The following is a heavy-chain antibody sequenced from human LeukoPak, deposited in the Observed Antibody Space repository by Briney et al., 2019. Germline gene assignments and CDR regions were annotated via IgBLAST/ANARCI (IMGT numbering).Heavy chain of an antibody. J-gene: IGHJ6*03. CDR2: IRSKANSYAT. V-gene: IGHV3-73*01. CDR1: GFTFSGSA. D-gene: IGHD6-19*01. Sequence: PGGSLRLSCAASGFTFSGSAMHWVRQASGKGLEWVGRIRSKANSYATAYAASVKGRFTISRDDSKNTAYLQMNSLKTEDTAVYYCTRVAEQWLVLISYHYYYYMDVWGKGTTVTVSS. CDR3: TRVAEQWLVLISYHYYYYMDV.